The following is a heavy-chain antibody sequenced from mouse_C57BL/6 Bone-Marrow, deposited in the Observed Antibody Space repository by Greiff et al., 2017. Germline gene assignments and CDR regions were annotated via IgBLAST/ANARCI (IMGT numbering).Heavy chain of an antibody. CDR3: ARGFAY. CDR1: GFTFSSYA. Sequence: DVQLVESGGGLVKPGGSLKLSCAASGFTFSSYAMSWVRQTPEKRLEWVATISDGGSYTYYPDNVKGRFTISRDNAKNNLYLQMSHLKSEDTAMYYCARGFAYWAKGLWSLSLQ. V-gene: IGHV5-4*01. CDR2: ISDGGSYT. J-gene: IGHJ3*01.